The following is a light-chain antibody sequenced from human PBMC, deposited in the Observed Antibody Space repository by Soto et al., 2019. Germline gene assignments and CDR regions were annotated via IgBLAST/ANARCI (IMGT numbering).Light chain of an antibody. CDR2: HGS. CDR3: QLYSSSLPWT. V-gene: IGKV3D-20*01. CDR1: QTISRNY. Sequence: EVVLTHSPATLYLSPCERAALSCSASQTISRNYLAWYQQKPGLAPRLIMYHGSRRAAGTPDRFSGSGSGTDFSLTISRLEPEDFAVYYCQLYSSSLPWTFGQGTKVDIK. J-gene: IGKJ1*01.